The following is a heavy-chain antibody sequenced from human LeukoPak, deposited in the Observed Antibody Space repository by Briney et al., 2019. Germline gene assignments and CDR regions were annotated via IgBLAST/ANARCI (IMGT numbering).Heavy chain of an antibody. CDR1: GFTFSTYG. CDR3: AKGDKDYYYYYYGMDV. J-gene: IGHJ6*02. D-gene: IGHD2-15*01. V-gene: IGHV3-30*18. CDR2: ISYDGSNK. Sequence: GGSLRLSCAASGFTFSTYGMNWVRQAPGKGLEWVAVISYDGSNKYYADSVKGRFTISRDNSKNTLYLQMNSLRAEDTAVYYCAKGDKDYYYYYYGMDVWGQGTTVTVSS.